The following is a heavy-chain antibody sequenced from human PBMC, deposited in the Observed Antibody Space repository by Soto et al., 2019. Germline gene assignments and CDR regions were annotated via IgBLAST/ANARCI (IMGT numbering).Heavy chain of an antibody. J-gene: IGHJ4*02. CDR3: ARRTGSRFDY. D-gene: IGHD6-19*01. CDR1: GGSINTPGFY. Sequence: LSLTCTVSGGSINTPGFYWTWIRQPPGKGLEWIASIYYSGSTYYNPSLQSRVTISVDTSKNQSSLKLGSVTAADTAIYYCARRTGSRFDYWGPGNLVTVSS. CDR2: IYYSGST. V-gene: IGHV4-39*01.